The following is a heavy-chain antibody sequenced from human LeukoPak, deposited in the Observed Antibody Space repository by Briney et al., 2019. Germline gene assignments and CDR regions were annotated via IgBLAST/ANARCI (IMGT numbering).Heavy chain of an antibody. V-gene: IGHV4-4*07. CDR2: LYTSGST. D-gene: IGHD3-22*01. J-gene: IGHJ6*02. CDR3: ARDRVDSSGYYYHYGIDV. CDR1: GGSISTYF. Sequence: PSETLSLTCTVSGGSISTYFWSWIRQPAGKGLEWIGRLYTSGSTNYNPSLKSRLTMSADTSKNQFSLNLRSVTAADTAIYYCARDRVDSSGYYYHYGIDVWGQGTAVTVSS.